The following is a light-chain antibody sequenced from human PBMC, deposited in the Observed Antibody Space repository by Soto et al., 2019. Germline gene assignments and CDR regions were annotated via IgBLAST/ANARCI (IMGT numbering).Light chain of an antibody. CDR3: QQYNSYPWT. CDR2: DAS. V-gene: IGKV1-5*01. CDR1: QSISSW. J-gene: IGKJ1*01. Sequence: DIQMTQSPSTLSASVGDRVTITCRASQSISSWLAWYQQKPGKAPKLLIYDASSLESGGPSRFSGSGSGKEFTLTISSLQPDDFATYYRQQYNSYPWTFGQGTKVDIK.